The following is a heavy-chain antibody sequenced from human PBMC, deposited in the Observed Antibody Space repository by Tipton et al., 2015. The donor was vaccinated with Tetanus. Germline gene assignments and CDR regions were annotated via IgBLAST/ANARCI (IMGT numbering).Heavy chain of an antibody. CDR2: IYYNGNT. J-gene: IGHJ5*02. CDR1: GASISSGGYF. CDR3: ARSADNWFDP. Sequence: TLSLTCSVSGASISSGGYFWNWIRHRPGKGLEWIGNIYYNGNTLQNPSLKGRVTLSLDKSKNQFSLKLRSVTAADTAIYYCARSADNWFDPWGQGILVTVSS. V-gene: IGHV4-30-2*03.